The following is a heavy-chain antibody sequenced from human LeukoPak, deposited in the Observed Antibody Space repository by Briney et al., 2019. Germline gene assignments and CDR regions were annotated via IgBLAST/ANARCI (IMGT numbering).Heavy chain of an antibody. CDR2: ISSSSNNI. CDR1: GFTISAYN. CDR3: ARAAGWFDP. V-gene: IGHV3-11*01. Sequence: GGSLRLSCAASGFTISAYNITWIRQAPGKGLEWVSYISSSSNNIHYANSVRGRFTISRDNAKNSVYLQMNSLRAEDTAIYYCARAAGWFDPWGQGTLVTVSS. J-gene: IGHJ5*02.